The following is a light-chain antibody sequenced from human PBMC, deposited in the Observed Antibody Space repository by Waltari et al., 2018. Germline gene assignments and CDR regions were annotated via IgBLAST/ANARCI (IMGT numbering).Light chain of an antibody. CDR2: DVS. V-gene: IGLV2-11*01. Sequence: QSALTQPRSVSGSPGQSVTISCTGTSSDVGGYNYVSWYQQHPGKVPKLMIYDVSKRPSGVPDRFSGSKSGNTASLTISGLQAEDEADFYCCSYGANYTLIFGGGTKLTVL. CDR3: CSYGANYTLI. CDR1: SSDVGGYNY. J-gene: IGLJ2*01.